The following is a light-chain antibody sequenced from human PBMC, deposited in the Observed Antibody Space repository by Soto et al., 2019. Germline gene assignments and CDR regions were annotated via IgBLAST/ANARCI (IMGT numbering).Light chain of an antibody. Sequence: DIQMTQSPSSLSASVGDRVTITCRASQSVSRYLNWYQHKTGKAPKLLIYAASSLQSGVPSRFSGSGSGTDFTLTISSMQPAEFATYYCQQSYNPPPTFGGGTKVEIQ. J-gene: IGKJ4*02. CDR2: AAS. V-gene: IGKV1-39*01. CDR1: QSVSRY. CDR3: QQSYNPPPT.